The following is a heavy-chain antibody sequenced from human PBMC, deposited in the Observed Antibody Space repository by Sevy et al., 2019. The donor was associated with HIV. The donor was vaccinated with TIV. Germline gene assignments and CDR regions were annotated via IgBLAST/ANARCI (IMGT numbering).Heavy chain of an antibody. CDR2: FDPEDGET. Sequence: ASLKVSCKVSGYTLTELSMHWVRQAPGKGLEWMGSFDPEDGETIYAQKLQGRVTMTEDTSTDTAYMYLSSLRSEDSAVYYCATGLPGEYVDSGNIGCYTDYFAYWGQGTLVTVSS. V-gene: IGHV1-24*01. D-gene: IGHD2-2*02. CDR3: ATGLPGEYVDSGNIGCYTDYFAY. CDR1: GYTLTELS. J-gene: IGHJ4*02.